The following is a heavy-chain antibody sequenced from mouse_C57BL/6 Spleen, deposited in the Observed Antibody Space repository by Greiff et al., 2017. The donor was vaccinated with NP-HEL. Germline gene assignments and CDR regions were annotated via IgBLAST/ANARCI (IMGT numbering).Heavy chain of an antibody. CDR3: ARDGYSVYFDY. D-gene: IGHD2-3*01. V-gene: IGHV1-82*01. CDR1: GYAFSSSW. J-gene: IGHJ2*01. Sequence: VKLQESGPELVKPGASVKISCKASGYAFSSSWMNWVKQRHGKGLEWSGRIYPGDGGTNYNGKFKGKATLTADKSSSTAYMQLSSLTSEDSAVYFCARDGYSVYFDYWGQGTTLTVSS. CDR2: IYPGDGGT.